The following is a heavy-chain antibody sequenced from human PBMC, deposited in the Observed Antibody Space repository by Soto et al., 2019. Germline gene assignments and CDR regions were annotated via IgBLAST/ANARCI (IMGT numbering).Heavy chain of an antibody. CDR1: DGSISSGGYS. CDR3: ARDSGWFDP. Sequence: SATLSLTSAVSDGSISSGGYSWSWIRQPPGKGLEWIGYIYHSGSTYYNPSLKSRVTISVDRSKNQFSLKLSSVTAADTAVYYCARDSGWFDPWGQGTLVTVS. J-gene: IGHJ5*02. CDR2: IYHSGST. V-gene: IGHV4-30-2*01.